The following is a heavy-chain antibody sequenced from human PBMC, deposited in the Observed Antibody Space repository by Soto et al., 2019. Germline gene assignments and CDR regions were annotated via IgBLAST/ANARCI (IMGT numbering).Heavy chain of an antibody. V-gene: IGHV4-39*01. D-gene: IGHD3-9*01. CDR2: IHGNGGT. CDR3: ASRYGPSEFDH. CDR1: GDSISSSSYY. J-gene: IGHJ4*02. Sequence: QLQLEESGPGLVKSSETLSLTCSVSGDSISSSSYYWGWIRQSPGEGLEWIGNIHGNGGTQYNPSPSSPGIISVATSANQFYLRLTSVTATDTAVYYCASRYGPSEFDHWGQGSLVTVSS.